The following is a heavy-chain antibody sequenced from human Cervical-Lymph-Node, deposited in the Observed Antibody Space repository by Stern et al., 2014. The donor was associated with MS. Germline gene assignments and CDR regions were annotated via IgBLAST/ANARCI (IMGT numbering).Heavy chain of an antibody. Sequence: QVPLRESGPTLVKPTQTLTLPCTFSGFSLSTSGVGLGCIRQPPGKALDWLALIYWDDDKRYSPSLKSRLTITKDPSKNQVVLTMTNMDPVDTATYYCAHEDTAMVMGYWGQGTLVTVSS. CDR1: GFSLSTSGVG. CDR2: IYWDDDK. V-gene: IGHV2-5*02. D-gene: IGHD5-18*01. J-gene: IGHJ4*02. CDR3: AHEDTAMVMGY.